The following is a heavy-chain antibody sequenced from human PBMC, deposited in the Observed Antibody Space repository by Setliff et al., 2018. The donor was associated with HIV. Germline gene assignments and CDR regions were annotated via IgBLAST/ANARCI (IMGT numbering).Heavy chain of an antibody. D-gene: IGHD6-19*01. CDR2: INNSGRI. CDR3: AGDPWSSAHGS. Sequence: SETLSLTCTVSGGSISRGAYYWSWIRQHPGKGLEWIAYINNSGRIYYNPSLKSRVTISIDTSKNQFSLNLKSVTAADTAVYYCAGDPWSSAHGSWGQGTLGTVSS. V-gene: IGHV4-31*03. CDR1: GGSISRGAYY. J-gene: IGHJ5*02.